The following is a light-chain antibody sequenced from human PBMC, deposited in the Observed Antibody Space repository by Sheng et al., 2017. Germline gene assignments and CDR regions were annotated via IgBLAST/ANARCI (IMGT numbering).Light chain of an antibody. CDR3: AAGVDDSLSGLV. CDR2: RNN. V-gene: IGLV1-47*01. J-gene: IGLJ2*01. CDR1: SSNIGSNY. Sequence: QSVLTQPPSASGTPGQRVTISCSGSSSNIGSNYVYWYQQLPGTAPKLLIYRNNQRPSGVPDRFSGSKSGTSASLAISGLRSEDEADYYCAAGVDDSLSGLVFGGGTKLTVL.